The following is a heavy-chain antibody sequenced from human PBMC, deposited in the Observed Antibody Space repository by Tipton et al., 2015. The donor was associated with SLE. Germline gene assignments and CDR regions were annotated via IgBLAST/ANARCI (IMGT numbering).Heavy chain of an antibody. CDR2: INHSGST. CDR1: GGSFSGYY. CDR3: ARGLVNSSSSDY. D-gene: IGHD6-6*01. J-gene: IGHJ4*02. V-gene: IGHV4-34*01. Sequence: TLSLTCAVYGGSFSGYYWTWIRQPPGKGLEWIGEINHSGSTNYNPSLKSRVTISVDTSKNQFSLKLSSVTAADTAAYYCARGLVNSSSSDYWGQGTLVTVSS.